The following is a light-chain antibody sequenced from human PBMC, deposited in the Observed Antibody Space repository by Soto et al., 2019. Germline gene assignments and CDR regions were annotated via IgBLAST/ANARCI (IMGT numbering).Light chain of an antibody. CDR2: EAS. J-gene: IGLJ1*01. CDR1: GTDFVTYNR. Sequence: QSALTQPPSVSGSPGQSVTISCTGTGTDFVTYNRVSWYQQPPGTAPKLIVYEASNRPSGVPDRFSGSKSGNTASLTISGLQAADEADYYCSLYTSENTYVFGTGTKLTVL. V-gene: IGLV2-18*01. CDR3: SLYTSENTYV.